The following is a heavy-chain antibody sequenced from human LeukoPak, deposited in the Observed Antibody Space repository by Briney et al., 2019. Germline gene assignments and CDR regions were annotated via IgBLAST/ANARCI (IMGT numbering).Heavy chain of an antibody. D-gene: IGHD1-20*01. CDR3: ARDHNWNYIDY. CDR2: ISYDGSNK. CDR1: GFTFSSYA. Sequence: GGSLRLSCAASGFTFSSYAMHWVRQAPGKGLEWVAVISYDGSNKYYADSVKGRFTISRDNSKNTLCLQMNSLRAEDTAVYYCARDHNWNYIDYWGQGTLVTVSS. J-gene: IGHJ4*02. V-gene: IGHV3-30*04.